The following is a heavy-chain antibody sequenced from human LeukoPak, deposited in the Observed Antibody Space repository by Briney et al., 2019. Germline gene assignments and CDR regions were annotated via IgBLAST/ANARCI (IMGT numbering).Heavy chain of an antibody. CDR3: ATYRQAVADAFDF. CDR1: GYSYTRYW. CDR2: TYPGDSDT. V-gene: IGHV5-51*01. Sequence: GEPLKISCKTFGYSYTRYWIAWVRQVPGEGLEWVGMTYPGDSDTKYSPSFQGHVTISADRSINTAYLQWRSLKASDSAIYYCATYRQAVADAFDFWGQGTMVIVSS. D-gene: IGHD4-23*01. J-gene: IGHJ3*01.